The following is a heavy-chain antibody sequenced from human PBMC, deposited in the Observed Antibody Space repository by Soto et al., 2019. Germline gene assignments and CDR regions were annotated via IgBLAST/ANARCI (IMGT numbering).Heavy chain of an antibody. Sequence: VQLLESGGGLVQPGGSLRLSCAASGFTFSSYAMSWVRQAPGKGLEWVSAISGSGGSTYYADSVKGRFTISRDNSKNTLYLQMNSLRAEDTAVYYCAKGGYCSSTSCYDNNWFDPWGQGTLVTVSS. CDR2: ISGSGGST. V-gene: IGHV3-23*01. CDR1: GFTFSSYA. D-gene: IGHD2-2*03. CDR3: AKGGYCSSTSCYDNNWFDP. J-gene: IGHJ5*02.